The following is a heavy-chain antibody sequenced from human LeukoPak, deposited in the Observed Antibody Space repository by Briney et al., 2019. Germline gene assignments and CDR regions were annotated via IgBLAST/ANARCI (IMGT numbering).Heavy chain of an antibody. CDR2: IRYDGSNK. CDR3: AKDRLGDIVVVPAAPTGY. CDR1: GITFSSYG. Sequence: GGSLRLSCAASGITFSSYGMHWVRQAPGKGLEWVAFIRYDGSNKYYADSVKGRFTISRDNSKNTLYLQMNSLRSEDTAVYYCAKDRLGDIVVVPAAPTGYWGQGTLVTVSS. J-gene: IGHJ4*02. V-gene: IGHV3-30*02. D-gene: IGHD2-2*01.